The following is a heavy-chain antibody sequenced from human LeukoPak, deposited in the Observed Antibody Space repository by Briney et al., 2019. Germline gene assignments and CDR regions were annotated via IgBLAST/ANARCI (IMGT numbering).Heavy chain of an antibody. Sequence: ASVKVSCKASGYTFTSYGINWVRQAPGQGLEWMGIINPSGGSTSYAQKFQGRVTMTRDTSTSTVYMELSSLRSEDTAVYYCARDSGDSSGYYPPSFDYWGQGTLVTVSS. CDR3: ARDSGDSSGYYPPSFDY. CDR2: INPSGGST. CDR1: GYTFTSYG. V-gene: IGHV1-46*01. J-gene: IGHJ4*02. D-gene: IGHD3-22*01.